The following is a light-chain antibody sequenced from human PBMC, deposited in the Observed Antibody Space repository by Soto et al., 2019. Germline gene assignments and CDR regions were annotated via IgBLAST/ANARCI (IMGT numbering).Light chain of an antibody. CDR2: EDD. Sequence: NFVLTQPHSVSESPGMTVKISCTRSSGRIASNYEQWYQQRPARAPTIVIYEDDQRPSGVPDRFSGSIDSSSTSAPLTTSVLETEDEADYYCQSLDSRIMVFGGGTKLTVL. V-gene: IGLV6-57*03. J-gene: IGLJ2*01. CDR1: SGRIASNY. CDR3: QSLDSRIMV.